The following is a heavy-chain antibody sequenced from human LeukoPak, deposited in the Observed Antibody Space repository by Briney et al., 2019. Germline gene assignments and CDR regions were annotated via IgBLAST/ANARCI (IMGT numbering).Heavy chain of an antibody. CDR1: GFTFSSYW. CDR2: ISYDGSNK. D-gene: IGHD2-2*01. V-gene: IGHV3-30-3*01. J-gene: IGHJ6*02. Sequence: GGSLRLSCAASGFTFSSYWMHWVRQAPGKGLEWVAVISYDGSNKYYADSVKGRFTISRDNSKNTLYLQMNSLRAEDTAVYYCARVRVPAATSYYYYGMDVWGQGTTVTVSS. CDR3: ARVRVPAATSYYYYGMDV.